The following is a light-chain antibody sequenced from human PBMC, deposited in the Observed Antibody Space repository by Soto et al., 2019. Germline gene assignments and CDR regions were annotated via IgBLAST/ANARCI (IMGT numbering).Light chain of an antibody. CDR3: QQSSSTIT. Sequence: DIQMTQSPSSLSASVGDRVTITCRASQSIYNYLNWYQQKPGKAPNLLIYAASSLQSGVPSRFSGSGSGTDFTLTISSLQPEDFATYYCQQSSSTITFGQGTRLEIK. V-gene: IGKV1-39*01. J-gene: IGKJ5*01. CDR1: QSIYNY. CDR2: AAS.